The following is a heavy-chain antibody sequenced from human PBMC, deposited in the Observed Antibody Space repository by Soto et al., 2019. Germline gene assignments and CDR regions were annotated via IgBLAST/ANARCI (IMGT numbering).Heavy chain of an antibody. CDR1: GFTFSSYA. J-gene: IGHJ6*02. Sequence: QVQLVESGGGVVQPGRSLRLSCAASGFTFSSYAMHWVRQAPGKGLEWVAVISYDGSNKYYADSVKGRFTISRDNSKNTLYLQMNSLRAEDTAVYYCARAIRPSYDFWSGYPGGMDVWGQGTTVTVSS. CDR2: ISYDGSNK. CDR3: ARAIRPSYDFWSGYPGGMDV. V-gene: IGHV3-30-3*01. D-gene: IGHD3-3*01.